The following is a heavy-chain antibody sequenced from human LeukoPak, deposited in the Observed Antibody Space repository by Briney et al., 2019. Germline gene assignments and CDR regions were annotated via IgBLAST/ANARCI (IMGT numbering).Heavy chain of an antibody. Sequence: GGSLRLSCAASGFTFSSYSMNWVRQAPGKGLEWVSSISSSSSYIYYADSVKGRFSISRDNARNSVYLQMASLRVEDAAVYYCTRDPVEWELLLDYWGQGTLVTVSS. CDR1: GFTFSSYS. CDR3: TRDPVEWELLLDY. D-gene: IGHD1-26*01. J-gene: IGHJ4*02. CDR2: ISSSSSYI. V-gene: IGHV3-21*01.